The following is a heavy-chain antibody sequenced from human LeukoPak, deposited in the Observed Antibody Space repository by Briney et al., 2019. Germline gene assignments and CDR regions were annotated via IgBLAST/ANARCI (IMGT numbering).Heavy chain of an antibody. J-gene: IGHJ4*01. CDR3: ARGPWELDH. Sequence: SETLSLTCTVSSGSINTYYWNWIRQPAGKGLEWIGRIYSSGSTTYTPSLKSRVIMSVDTSKNLIYLSLRSVTAADTAVYFCARGPWELDHWGQRTLVTVSS. CDR1: SGSINTYY. CDR2: IYSSGST. D-gene: IGHD1-1*01. V-gene: IGHV4-4*07.